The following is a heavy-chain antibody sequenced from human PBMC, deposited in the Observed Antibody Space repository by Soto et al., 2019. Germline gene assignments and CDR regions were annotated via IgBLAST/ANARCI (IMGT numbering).Heavy chain of an antibody. Sequence: SQTLSLPCPISGARVSSNTAAWNWIRSSPSRGLEWLGRTYYRSNWRHDYAVSVKSRITVNPDTSKNHFSLQLNSVTPDDTAVYYCARGVAGSGFDLWGQGTLVTVSS. CDR2: TYYRSNWRH. D-gene: IGHD6-19*01. J-gene: IGHJ4*02. CDR3: ARGVAGSGFDL. CDR1: GARVSSNTAA. V-gene: IGHV6-1*01.